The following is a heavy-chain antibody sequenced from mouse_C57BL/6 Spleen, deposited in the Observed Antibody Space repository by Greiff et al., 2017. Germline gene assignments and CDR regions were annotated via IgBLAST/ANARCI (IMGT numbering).Heavy chain of an antibody. CDR2: ISSGGSYT. J-gene: IGHJ1*03. CDR3: ARHRGSNYSYWYFYV. CDR1: GFTFSSYG. V-gene: IGHV5-6*01. D-gene: IGHD2-5*01. Sequence: EVQGVESGGDLVKPGGSLKLSCAASGFTFSSYGMSWVRQTPDKRLEWVATISSGGSYTYYPDSVKGRFTISRDNAKNTLYLQMSSLKSEDTAMYYCARHRGSNYSYWYFYVWGTGTTVTVSS.